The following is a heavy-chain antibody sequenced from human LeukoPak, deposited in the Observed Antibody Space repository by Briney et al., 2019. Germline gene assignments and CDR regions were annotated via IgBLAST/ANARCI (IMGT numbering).Heavy chain of an antibody. J-gene: IGHJ3*01. CDR1: GFTFSDYF. CDR2: LSNSGRTI. CDR3: ARDPLLIWGSVGAFDV. Sequence: GGSLRLSCAASGFTFSDYFMSWTRQAPGKGLEWISYLSNSGRTIYYADSVKGRFTISRDNAKNSLYLQMNSLRAEDTAVYYCARDPLLIWGSVGAFDVWGQGTMVTVSS. D-gene: IGHD3-16*01. V-gene: IGHV3-11*01.